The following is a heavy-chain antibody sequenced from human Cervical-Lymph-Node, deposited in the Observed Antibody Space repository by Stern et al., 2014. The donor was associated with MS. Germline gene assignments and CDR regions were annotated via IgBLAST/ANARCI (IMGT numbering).Heavy chain of an antibody. Sequence: VQLVQSGAEVQKPGSSVQVSCKASGDTSNTDAIHWVRQAPGPGLEWMGGLIPVVGTPVYAQRFKGRVSIAADESTATDYRELSSLRSDDTAVYYGARGASSAAWYKHAVDVWGQGTTVTVSS. CDR1: GDTSNTDA. CDR3: ARGASSAAWYKHAVDV. CDR2: LIPVVGTP. V-gene: IGHV1-69*12. J-gene: IGHJ6*02. D-gene: IGHD1-14*01.